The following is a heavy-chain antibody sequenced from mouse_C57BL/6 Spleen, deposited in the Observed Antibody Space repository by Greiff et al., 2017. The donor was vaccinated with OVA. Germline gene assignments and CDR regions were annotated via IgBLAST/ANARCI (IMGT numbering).Heavy chain of an antibody. Sequence: VQLQQSGAELVRPGASVKLSCTASGFNIKDYYLHWVKQKPEQGLEWIGRIDPEDGDTEYATKFQGKATMTADTDSNTAYLQLSSLTSEDTAVDYCTPLLLQSRDYWGQGTALTVSS. CDR1: GFNIKDYY. CDR3: TPLLLQSRDY. D-gene: IGHD1-1*01. J-gene: IGHJ2*01. V-gene: IGHV14-1*01. CDR2: IDPEDGDT.